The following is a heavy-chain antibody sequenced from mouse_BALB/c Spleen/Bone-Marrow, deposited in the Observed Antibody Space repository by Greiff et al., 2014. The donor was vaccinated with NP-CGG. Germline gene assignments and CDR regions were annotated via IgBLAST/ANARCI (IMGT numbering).Heavy chain of an antibody. CDR1: GYTFTTCY. CDR3: TRGRTWDFDY. CDR2: INPNNGGT. J-gene: IGHJ2*01. Sequence: QVQLKQSGAELVKPGTSVKLSCKASGYTFTTCYMYWVKQRPGQGLEWIGEINPNNGGTNFKEKFKSKATLTVDKSSSTAYMQLSSLTSEDSAVYYCTRGRTWDFDYWGQGTTLTVSS. D-gene: IGHD4-1*01. V-gene: IGHV1-53*01.